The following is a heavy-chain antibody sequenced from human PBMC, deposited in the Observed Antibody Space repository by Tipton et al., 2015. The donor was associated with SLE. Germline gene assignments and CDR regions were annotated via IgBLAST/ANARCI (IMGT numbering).Heavy chain of an antibody. CDR1: NGSMSSYY. D-gene: IGHD6-19*01. CDR2: IYYSGST. J-gene: IGHJ4*02. CDR3: AREGYASGWHGDFDY. Sequence: TLSLTCSVSNGSMSSYYWSWIRQPPGKGLEWIGYIYYSGSTNYNPSFKSRVTISLDMSTNQFSLKLISLTAADTAVHFCAREGYASGWHGDFDYWGQGTRVTVSS. V-gene: IGHV4-59*12.